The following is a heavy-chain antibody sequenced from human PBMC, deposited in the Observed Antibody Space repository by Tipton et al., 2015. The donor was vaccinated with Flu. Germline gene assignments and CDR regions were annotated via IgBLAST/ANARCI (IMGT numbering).Heavy chain of an antibody. J-gene: IGHJ5*02. CDR2: SHHSGGT. V-gene: IGHV4-38-2*02. CDR1: GYSLSGDYY. D-gene: IGHD4-11*01. CDR3: ARRDFSNYVSDPKNWFDP. Sequence: TLSLTCTVSGYSLSGDYYWAWIRQPPGKGLEWIGSSHHSGGTYYNPSLKSRATISVDTSKNQFSLEMRSVTAADMAVYYCARRDFSNYVSDPKNWFDPWGQGTLVTVSS.